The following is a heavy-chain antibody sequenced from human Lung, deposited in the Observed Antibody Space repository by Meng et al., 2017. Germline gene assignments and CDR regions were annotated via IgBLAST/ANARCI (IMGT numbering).Heavy chain of an antibody. D-gene: IGHD4-11*01. CDR2: INHSGST. Sequence: QVQPQQWGAGLLKHSETLSLTCVVSGWSFIDYYWSWIRQPPGKGLEWIGEINHSGSTNYNPSLESRAIISVDTSQNNLSLKLSSVTAADSAVYYCARGPTTMAHDFDYWGQGTLVTVSS. CDR1: GWSFIDYY. J-gene: IGHJ4*02. CDR3: ARGPTTMAHDFDY. V-gene: IGHV4-34*01.